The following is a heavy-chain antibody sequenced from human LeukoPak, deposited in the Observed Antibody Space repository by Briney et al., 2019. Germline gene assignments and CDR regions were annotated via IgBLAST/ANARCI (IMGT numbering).Heavy chain of an antibody. CDR3: AKQAGTAMVSDY. D-gene: IGHD5-18*01. CDR2: ISGSGGST. V-gene: IGHV3-23*01. Sequence: LSGGSLRLSCAASGFTFSSYAMSWVRQAPGKGLEWVSAISGSGGSTYYADSVKGRFTISRDNSKNMLYLQMNSLRAEDTAVYYCAKQAGTAMVSDYWGQGTLVTVSS. J-gene: IGHJ4*02. CDR1: GFTFSSYA.